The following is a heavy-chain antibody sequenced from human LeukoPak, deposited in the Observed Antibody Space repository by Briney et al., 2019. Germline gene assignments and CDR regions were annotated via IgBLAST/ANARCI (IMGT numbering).Heavy chain of an antibody. V-gene: IGHV3-53*01. D-gene: IGHD3-10*01. CDR1: GFTVNSNY. Sequence: GSLRLSCAASGFTVNSNYMSWFRQAPGQGLEWVSIIYSGGTTHYADSVKGRCTISRDNTKNTLYLQMDSLRAEDTAVYYCARTYYSGSGTYQRWFDPWGQGTLVTVSS. CDR3: ARTYYSGSGTYQRWFDP. CDR2: IYSGGTT. J-gene: IGHJ5*02.